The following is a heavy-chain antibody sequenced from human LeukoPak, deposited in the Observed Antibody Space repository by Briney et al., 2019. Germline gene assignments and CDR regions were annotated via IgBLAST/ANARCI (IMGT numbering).Heavy chain of an antibody. D-gene: IGHD1-26*01. CDR2: ISSSGSTI. J-gene: IGHJ4*02. Sequence: GGSLRLSCAASGFTFSDYYMSWIRQAPGKGLEWVSYISSSGSTIYYADSVKGRFTISRDNAKNSLYLQMNSLRVEDTAVYYCAKLREWELPDLFDYWGQGTLVTVSS. V-gene: IGHV3-11*01. CDR1: GFTFSDYY. CDR3: AKLREWELPDLFDY.